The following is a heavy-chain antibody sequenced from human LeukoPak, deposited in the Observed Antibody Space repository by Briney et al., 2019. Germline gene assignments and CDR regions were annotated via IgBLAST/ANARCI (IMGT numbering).Heavy chain of an antibody. Sequence: GGSLRLSCAASGFTFSSYGMHWVRQAPGKGLEWVAFIRYDGSNKYYADSVKGRFTISRDNSKNTLYLQMNSLRAEDTAVYYCAKDPRPLGYCTNGVCWGTIDYWGQGTLVTVSS. CDR1: GFTFSSYG. CDR2: IRYDGSNK. J-gene: IGHJ4*02. V-gene: IGHV3-30*02. CDR3: AKDPRPLGYCTNGVCWGTIDY. D-gene: IGHD2-8*01.